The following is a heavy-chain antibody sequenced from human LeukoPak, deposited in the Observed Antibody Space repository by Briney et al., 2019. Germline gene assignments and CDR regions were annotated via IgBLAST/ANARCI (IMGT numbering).Heavy chain of an antibody. Sequence: ASVKVSCKASGYTFTGYYIHWVRQAPGQGLEWMGWINPSGGVTKYAQKFQGRVTMTRDTSISTAYMELSRLTSDDTAVYFCARRYCSGISCYPDYWGQGTLVTVSS. V-gene: IGHV1-2*02. CDR1: GYTFTGYY. J-gene: IGHJ4*02. CDR3: ARRYCSGISCYPDY. D-gene: IGHD2-15*01. CDR2: INPSGGVT.